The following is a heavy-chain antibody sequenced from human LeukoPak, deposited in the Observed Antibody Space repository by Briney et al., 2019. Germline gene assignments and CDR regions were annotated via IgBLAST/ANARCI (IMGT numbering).Heavy chain of an antibody. V-gene: IGHV1-2*02. CDR2: INPNSGGT. J-gene: IGHJ6*03. Sequence: ASVKVSCKASGYTFTGYYMHWVRRAPGQGLEWMGWINPNSGGTYYPQKFQGRVTMTRDTSISTAYMEMSRLRSDDTAVYYCASGLITASPPFIHYQYYMDVWGKGTTVTVSS. CDR1: GYTFTGYY. CDR3: ASGLITASPPFIHYQYYMDV. D-gene: IGHD1-20*01.